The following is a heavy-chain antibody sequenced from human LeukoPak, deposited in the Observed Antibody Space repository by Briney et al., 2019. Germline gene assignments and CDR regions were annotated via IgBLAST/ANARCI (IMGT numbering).Heavy chain of an antibody. J-gene: IGHJ3*02. CDR1: GGSISSFY. CDR3: ARAVGIADAFDI. D-gene: IGHD1-14*01. CDR2: IYYSGNT. Sequence: SETLSLTCTVSGGSISSFYWSWIRQPPGKGLEWVGYIYYSGNTKYNPSLKSRVTTSVDTSKNQFSLKLTSVTAADTAVYYCARAVGIADAFDIWGQGTMVTVSS. V-gene: IGHV4-59*08.